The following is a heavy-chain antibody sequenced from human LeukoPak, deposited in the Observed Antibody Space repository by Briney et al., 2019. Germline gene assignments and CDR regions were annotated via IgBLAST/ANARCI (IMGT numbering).Heavy chain of an antibody. CDR3: ASGPFYYYDSSGYFFDY. D-gene: IGHD3-22*01. CDR1: GGSISSGSYY. V-gene: IGHV4-61*02. CDR2: IYTSGST. Sequence: SETLSLTCTASGGSISSGSYYWSWLRQPAGKGLEWIGRIYTSGSTNYNPSPKSRVTISVDTSKNQFSLKLSSVTAADTAVYYCASGPFYYYDSSGYFFDYWGQGTLVTVSS. J-gene: IGHJ4*02.